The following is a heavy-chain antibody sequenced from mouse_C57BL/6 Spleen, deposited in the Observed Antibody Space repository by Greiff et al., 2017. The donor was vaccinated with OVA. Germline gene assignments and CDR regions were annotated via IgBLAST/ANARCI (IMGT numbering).Heavy chain of an antibody. CDR3: ARNYGSSVYYAMDY. CDR2: IDPSDSET. CDR1: GYTFTSYW. D-gene: IGHD1-1*01. V-gene: IGHV1-52*01. J-gene: IGHJ4*01. Sequence: VQLQQPGAELVRPGSSVKLSCKASGYTFTSYWMHWVKQRPIQGLEWIGNIDPSDSETHYNQKFKDKATLTVDKSSSTAYMQLSSLTSEDSAVYYWARNYGSSVYYAMDYWGQGTSVTVSS.